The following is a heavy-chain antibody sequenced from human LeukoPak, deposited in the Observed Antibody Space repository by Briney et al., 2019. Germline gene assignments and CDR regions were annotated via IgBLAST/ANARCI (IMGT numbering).Heavy chain of an antibody. CDR2: IGGTGDST. V-gene: IGHV3-23*01. D-gene: IGHD3-10*01. J-gene: IGHJ3*02. Sequence: GGSLRLSCAASGFTFSSYAMSWVRQPPGKGLESISGIGGTGDSTYYADSVKGRFTISRGNSRNTLYLQMNSLRAEDTAVYYCAKEWFGELNAFDIWGQGTMVTVSS. CDR1: GFTFSSYA. CDR3: AKEWFGELNAFDI.